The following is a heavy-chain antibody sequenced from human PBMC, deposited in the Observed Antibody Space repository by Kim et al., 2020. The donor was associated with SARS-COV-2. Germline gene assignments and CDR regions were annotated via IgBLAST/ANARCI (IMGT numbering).Heavy chain of an antibody. J-gene: IGHJ2*01. V-gene: IGHV3-23*05. CDR2: ILTSGSKT. CDR3: ATSVIPTVSWFFDL. D-gene: IGHD2-2*01. Sequence: GSLRLSCAASGFTFSNYAMNWVRQTPGKGLAWVSSILTSGSKTVYADSVKGRFTISRDNAKNTLYLQMDSLRVEDTAVYYCATSVIPTVSWFFDLWGRGTLVTVSS. CDR1: GFTFSNYA.